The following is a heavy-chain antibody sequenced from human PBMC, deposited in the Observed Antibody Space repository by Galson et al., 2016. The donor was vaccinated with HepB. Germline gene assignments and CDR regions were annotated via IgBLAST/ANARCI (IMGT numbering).Heavy chain of an antibody. Sequence: SETLSLTCTVSGASISSFYWSWIRQPPGKGLEWIGYIYYSGTTNYNPSLKSRVTISADTSKMQFSLKLSSVTAADTAVYYCARYHAYCGGDCFPASFDPWGLGTLVTVSS. CDR1: GASISSFY. D-gene: IGHD2-21*02. CDR2: IYYSGTT. V-gene: IGHV4-59*01. J-gene: IGHJ5*02. CDR3: ARYHAYCGGDCFPASFDP.